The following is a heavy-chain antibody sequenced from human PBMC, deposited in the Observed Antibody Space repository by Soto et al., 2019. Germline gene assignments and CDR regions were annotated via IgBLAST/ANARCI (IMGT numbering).Heavy chain of an antibody. V-gene: IGHV3-74*01. Sequence: GGSLRLSCAASGFTFTSYWMHWVRQAPGKGLVWVSRIHSDGSSTSYADSVKGRFTISRDNAKNTLYLEMNSLRADDTAVYYCARGPRGLYGNDYWGQGALVTVSS. D-gene: IGHD4-4*01. CDR1: GFTFTSYW. CDR2: IHSDGSST. CDR3: ARGPRGLYGNDY. J-gene: IGHJ4*02.